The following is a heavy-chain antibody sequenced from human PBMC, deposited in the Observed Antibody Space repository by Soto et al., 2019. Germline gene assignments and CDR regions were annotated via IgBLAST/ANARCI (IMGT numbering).Heavy chain of an antibody. CDR1: GGSFSGYY. CDR2: INHSGST. CDR3: ARGLICSGGSCYPFSDAFDI. D-gene: IGHD2-15*01. J-gene: IGHJ3*02. Sequence: PSETLSLTCAVYGGSFSGYYWSWIRQPPGKGLEWIGEINHSGSTNYNPSLKSRVTISVDTSKNQFSLKLSSVTAADTAVYYCARGLICSGGSCYPFSDAFDIWGQGTMVTVSS. V-gene: IGHV4-34*01.